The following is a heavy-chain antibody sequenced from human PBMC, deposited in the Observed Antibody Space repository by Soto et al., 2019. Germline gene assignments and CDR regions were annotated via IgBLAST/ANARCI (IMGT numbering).Heavy chain of an antibody. CDR2: IIPIFGTT. Sequence: QVQLVQSGAEVKKPGSSVKVSCKASGGTFSNYAISWVRQAPGQGLEWMGGIIPIFGTTNYAQRCQGRVTITADESTSTAYMELSSLRSEDTAVYYCARVSSSWYKDYLDYWGQGTLVTVSS. D-gene: IGHD6-13*01. V-gene: IGHV1-69*12. CDR1: GGTFSNYA. CDR3: ARVSSSWYKDYLDY. J-gene: IGHJ4*02.